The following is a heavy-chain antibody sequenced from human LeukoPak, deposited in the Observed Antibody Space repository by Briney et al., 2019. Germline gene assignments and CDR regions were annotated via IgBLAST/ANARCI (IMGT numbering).Heavy chain of an antibody. CDR2: ISGGGRTI. CDR3: ARDGGSGWSSAFLDH. D-gene: IGHD6-19*01. CDR1: GFTFSDYY. V-gene: IGHV3-11*01. Sequence: GGSLRLSCAASGFTFSDYYMSWIRQAPGKGLEWISYISGGGRTIYYADSVKGRFTMSRDNAKNSLYLEMNRLSAEDTAVYYCARDGGSGWSSAFLDHWGQGTLVTVSS. J-gene: IGHJ4*02.